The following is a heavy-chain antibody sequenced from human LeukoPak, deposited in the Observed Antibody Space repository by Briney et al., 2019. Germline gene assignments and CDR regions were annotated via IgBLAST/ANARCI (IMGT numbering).Heavy chain of an antibody. D-gene: IGHD3-9*01. CDR1: GFTFTDYA. Sequence: PGGSLRLSCAASGFTFTDYAVTWVRQAPGKGLEWVSGINTNGDRTSYADSVKGRFTLSRDNSKNTLYLQMNSLRAEDTAVYYCAKRRLAYQFQSQYYGMDVWGQGTTVTVSS. V-gene: IGHV3-23*01. CDR3: AKRRLAYQFQSQYYGMDV. CDR2: INTNGDRT. J-gene: IGHJ6*02.